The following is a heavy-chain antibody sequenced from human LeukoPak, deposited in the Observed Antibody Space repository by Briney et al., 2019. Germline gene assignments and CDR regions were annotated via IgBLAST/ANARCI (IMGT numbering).Heavy chain of an antibody. CDR2: IYYSGST. Sequence: SETLSLTCTVSGGSISSSSYYWGWIRQPPGKGLEWIGSIYYSGSTYYNPSLKSRVTISVDTSKNQFSLKLSSVTAADTAVYYCARDREGYGDYAYYYYGMDVWGQGTTVTVSS. CDR3: ARDREGYGDYAYYYYGMDV. V-gene: IGHV4-39*02. D-gene: IGHD4-17*01. J-gene: IGHJ6*02. CDR1: GGSISSSSYY.